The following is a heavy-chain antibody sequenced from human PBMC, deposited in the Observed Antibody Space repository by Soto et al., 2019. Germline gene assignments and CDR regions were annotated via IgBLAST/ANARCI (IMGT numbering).Heavy chain of an antibody. Sequence: QVQVEESGPRLVKPSETLAPTCTVPLISSNSYSCYGIRLSPGKGLEWIGLIYISGSTKYNPSLKSRVTMSIDTSKIQYSLKVSCVTAADTAVDYCAQSSSRSSLGQYGLAVWGQGPTVNVAS. CDR3: AQSSSRSSLGQYGLAV. J-gene: IGHJ6*02. D-gene: IGHD6-13*01. CDR1: LISSNSYS. V-gene: IGHV4-4*07. CDR2: IYISGST.